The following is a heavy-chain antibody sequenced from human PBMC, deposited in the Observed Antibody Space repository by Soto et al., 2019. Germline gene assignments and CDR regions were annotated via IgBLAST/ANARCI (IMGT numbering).Heavy chain of an antibody. CDR1: GFTVSSNY. CDR3: ASELRYFDWCGPLDAFDI. V-gene: IGHV3-66*01. J-gene: IGHJ3*02. Sequence: QPGGSLRLSCAASGFTVSSNYMSWVRQAPGKGLEWVSVIYSGGSTYYADSVKGRFTISRDNSKNTLYLQMNSLRAEDTAVYYCASELRYFDWCGPLDAFDIWGQGTMVTVSS. CDR2: IYSGGST. D-gene: IGHD3-9*01.